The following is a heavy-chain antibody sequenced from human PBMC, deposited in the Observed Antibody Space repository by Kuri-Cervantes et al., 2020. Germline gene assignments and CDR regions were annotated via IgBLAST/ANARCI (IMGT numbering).Heavy chain of an antibody. CDR3: AIVGYSSSWYPENYYYYMDV. Sequence: SVKVSCKASGGTFSSYAISWVRQAPGQGLEWMGGIIPILGTANYAQKFQGRVTITTDESTSTAYMELSSLRSEDTAVYYCAIVGYSSSWYPENYYYYMDVWGKGTTVTVSS. CDR1: GGTFSSYA. V-gene: IGHV1-69*05. J-gene: IGHJ6*03. D-gene: IGHD6-13*01. CDR2: IIPILGTA.